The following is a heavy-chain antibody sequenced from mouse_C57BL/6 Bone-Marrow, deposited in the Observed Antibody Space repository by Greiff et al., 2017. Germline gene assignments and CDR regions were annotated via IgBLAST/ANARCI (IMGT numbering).Heavy chain of an antibody. CDR3: ARNPLD. CDR1: GFSLTSYG. J-gene: IGHJ3*01. CDR2: IWSGGST. V-gene: IGHV2-2*01. Sequence: QVQLQQSGPGLVQPSQSLSITCTVSGFSLTSYGVHWVRQSPGKGLEWLGVIWSGGSTDYNAAFISRRSISKDNSTSQVFFKMNSLQADDTAIYYCARNPLDWGQGTLVTVSA.